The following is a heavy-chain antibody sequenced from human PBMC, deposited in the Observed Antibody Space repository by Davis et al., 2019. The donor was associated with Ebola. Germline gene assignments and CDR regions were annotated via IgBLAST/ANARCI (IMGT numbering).Heavy chain of an antibody. CDR3: ARVVRNYDSSGYYDY. CDR2: ISSSGTTT. CDR1: GFTFSSYA. V-gene: IGHV3-23*01. D-gene: IGHD3-22*01. J-gene: IGHJ4*02. Sequence: GESLKISCAASGFTFSSYAMTWVRQAPGKGLEWVSGISSSGTTTYYVDSVKGRFTISRDNSKNTLYLQMNSLRAEDTAVYYCARVVRNYDSSGYYDYWGQGTLVTVSS.